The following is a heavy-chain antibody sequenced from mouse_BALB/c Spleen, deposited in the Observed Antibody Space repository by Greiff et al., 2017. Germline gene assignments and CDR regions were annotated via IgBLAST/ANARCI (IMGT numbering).Heavy chain of an antibody. J-gene: IGHJ3*01. Sequence: EVMLVESGGGLVQPGGSMKLSCVASGFTFSNYWMNWVRQSPEKGLEWVAEIRLKSNNYATHYAESVKGRFTISRDDSKSSVYLQMNNLRAEDTGIYYCNGGNSCAYWGQGTLVTVSA. CDR3: NGGNSCAY. V-gene: IGHV6-6*02. CDR1: GFTFSNYW. CDR2: IRLKSNNYAT. D-gene: IGHD2-1*01.